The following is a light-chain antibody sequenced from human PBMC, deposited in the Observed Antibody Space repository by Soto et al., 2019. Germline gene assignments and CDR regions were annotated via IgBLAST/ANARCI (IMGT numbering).Light chain of an antibody. V-gene: IGKV2-28*01. CDR2: LGS. Sequence: DIVMTQSPLSLDVTPGQPASLSCRSSQSLLHSNGYNYLDWYLQKPGQSPQLLIYLGSNRSSGVTDRFSGSGSGTDLTLKISRVEAEDVGVYYCMQALQSPRTFGQGTQVEIK. J-gene: IGKJ1*01. CDR3: MQALQSPRT. CDR1: QSLLHSNGYNY.